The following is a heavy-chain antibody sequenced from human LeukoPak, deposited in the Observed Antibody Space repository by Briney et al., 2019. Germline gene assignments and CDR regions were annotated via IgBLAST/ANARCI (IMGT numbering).Heavy chain of an antibody. CDR1: GYTFTSYG. CDR3: ARFLVLRYFDWLLPIDY. CDR2: ISAYNGNT. Sequence: ASVKVSCKASGYTFTSYGISWVRQAPGQGLEWMGWISAYNGNTNYAQKLQGRVTMTTDTSTSTAYMELRGLRSDDTAVYYCARFLVLRYFDWLLPIDYWGQGTLVTVSS. V-gene: IGHV1-18*01. D-gene: IGHD3-9*01. J-gene: IGHJ4*02.